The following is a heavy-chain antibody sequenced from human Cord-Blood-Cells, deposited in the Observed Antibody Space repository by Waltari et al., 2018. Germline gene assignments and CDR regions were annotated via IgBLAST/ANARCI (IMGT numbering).Heavy chain of an antibody. CDR2: IYHSGST. D-gene: IGHD6-19*01. J-gene: IGHJ4*02. Sequence: QVQLQESGPGLVKPSETLSLTCAVSGYSISSGYYWGWLRQPPGKGLEWIGSIYHSGSTYYNPSLKSRVTISVDTSKNQFSLKLSSVTAADTAVYYCAREGGTVAGPFDYWGQGTLVTVSS. V-gene: IGHV4-38-2*02. CDR1: GYSISSGYY. CDR3: AREGGTVAGPFDY.